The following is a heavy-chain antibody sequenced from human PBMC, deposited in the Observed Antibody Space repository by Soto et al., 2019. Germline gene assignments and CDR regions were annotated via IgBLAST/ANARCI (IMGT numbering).Heavy chain of an antibody. J-gene: IGHJ4*01. V-gene: IGHV1-69*02. CDR1: GGTFSSYT. CDR2: IIPILGIA. D-gene: IGHD3-10*01. CDR3: ARVSGGSGIVD. Sequence: QVQLVQSGAEVKKPGSSVKVSCKASGGTFSSYTISWVRQAPGQGLEWMGRIIPILGIANYAQKFQGRVTITADKTTSTAYMELSSMRAEDTAVYYCARVSGGSGIVDCGHGTLFTVSS.